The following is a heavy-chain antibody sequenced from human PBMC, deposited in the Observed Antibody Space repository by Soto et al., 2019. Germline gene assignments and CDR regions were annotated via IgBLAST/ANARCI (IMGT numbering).Heavy chain of an antibody. Sequence: EVQLVESGGGLVQPGGSLRLSCAASGFTFSSYSMNWVRQAPGKGLEWVSYISSSSSTIYYADSVKGRFTISRDNAKNSLYLQMNSLRDEDTAVYYCAREDVYYDRSGTTHIDYWGQGTLVTVSS. CDR3: AREDVYYDRSGTTHIDY. V-gene: IGHV3-48*02. D-gene: IGHD3-22*01. CDR1: GFTFSSYS. J-gene: IGHJ4*02. CDR2: ISSSSSTI.